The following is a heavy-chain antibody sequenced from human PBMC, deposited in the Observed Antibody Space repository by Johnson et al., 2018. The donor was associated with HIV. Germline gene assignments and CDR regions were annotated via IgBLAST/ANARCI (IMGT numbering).Heavy chain of an antibody. Sequence: QVQLVESGGGVVQPGGSLRLSCAASGFTFSDYYMSWIRQAPGKGLEWVSYISFSDSTIYSADSVQGRLTISRDNAKNSLYLQMNSLRAEDTALYYCAGGRIGAFDIWGQGTMVTVSS. D-gene: IGHD2-15*01. V-gene: IGHV3-11*01. CDR2: ISFSDSTI. J-gene: IGHJ3*02. CDR1: GFTFSDYY. CDR3: AGGRIGAFDI.